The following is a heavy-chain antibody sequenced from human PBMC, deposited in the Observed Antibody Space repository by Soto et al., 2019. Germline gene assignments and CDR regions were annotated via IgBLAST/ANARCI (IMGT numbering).Heavy chain of an antibody. CDR2: IKQDGSEK. V-gene: IGHV3-7*01. D-gene: IGHD4-17*01. CDR1: GFTFSSYW. J-gene: IGHJ6*02. CDR3: ARDPNYDCGDYYYGMDV. Sequence: GGSLRLSCAASGFTFSSYWMSWVRQAPGKGLEWVANIKQDGSEKYYVDSVKGRFTISRDNAKNSLYLQMNSLRAEDTAVYYCARDPNYDCGDYYYGMDVWGQGTTVTVSS.